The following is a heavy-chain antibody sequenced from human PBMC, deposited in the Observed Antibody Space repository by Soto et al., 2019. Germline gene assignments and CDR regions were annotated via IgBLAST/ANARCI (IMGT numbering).Heavy chain of an antibody. CDR1: GFTFSNYR. CDR2: IKGDETST. J-gene: IGHJ4*02. Sequence: EVQLVESGGGPAQFGGSLKLSFSGSGFTFSNYRMHLVRQVPGKGLVWVSRIKGDETSTGYADSVKGRFTIFRDNVKNTLYLQMNSLRAEDTAVYYCARGVSGYYGFDYWGQGTLVTVSS. V-gene: IGHV3-74*01. D-gene: IGHD5-12*01. CDR3: ARGVSGYYGFDY.